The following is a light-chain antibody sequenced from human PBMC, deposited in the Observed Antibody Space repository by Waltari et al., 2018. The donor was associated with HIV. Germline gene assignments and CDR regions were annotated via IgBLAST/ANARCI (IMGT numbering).Light chain of an antibody. CDR3: QQRSNWPPLT. CDR1: QSVSSY. CDR2: DAS. Sequence: DIVLTQSPATLSLSPGERATLYCRASQSVSSYLAWYQQKPGQAPRLLIYDASNRATGIPARFSGSGSGTDVTLTISSLEPEDFAVYYCQQRSNWPPLTFGGGTKVEIK. V-gene: IGKV3-11*01. J-gene: IGKJ4*01.